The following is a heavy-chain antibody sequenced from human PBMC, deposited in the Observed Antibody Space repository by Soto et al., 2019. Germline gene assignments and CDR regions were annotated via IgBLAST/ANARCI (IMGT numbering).Heavy chain of an antibody. CDR3: ARGLVDTAMVRDTKCAFDY. CDR1: GGSISSYY. Sequence: KPSETLSLTCTVSGGSISSYYWSWIRQPPGKGLEWIGYIYYSGSTNYNPSLKSRVTISVDTSKNQFSLKLSSVAAADTAVYYCARGLVDTAMVRDTKCAFDYWGQGTLVTVSS. J-gene: IGHJ4*02. D-gene: IGHD5-18*01. V-gene: IGHV4-59*01. CDR2: IYYSGST.